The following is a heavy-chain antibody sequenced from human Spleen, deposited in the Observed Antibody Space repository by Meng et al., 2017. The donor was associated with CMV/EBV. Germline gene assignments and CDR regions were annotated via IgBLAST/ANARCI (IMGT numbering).Heavy chain of an antibody. V-gene: IGHV3-21*01. D-gene: IGHD2-2*01. Sequence: GESLKISCAASGFSFSSYSMHWVRQAPGKGLEWVSSIRSSSSYIYYADSMKGRFTISRDNAKNSLYLQMNSLRAEDTAVYYCASLIVVVPAARESYYYYGMDVWGQGTTVTVSS. CDR2: IRSSSSYI. J-gene: IGHJ6*02. CDR1: GFSFSSYS. CDR3: ASLIVVVPAARESYYYYGMDV.